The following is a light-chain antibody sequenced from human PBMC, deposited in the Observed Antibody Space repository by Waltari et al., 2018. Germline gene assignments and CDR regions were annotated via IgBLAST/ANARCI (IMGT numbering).Light chain of an antibody. CDR1: SGSLSTTSY. J-gene: IGLJ3*02. Sequence: QTVVTQEPSLSVSPGGPVTLTCALSSGSLSTTSYATWYQQTPGQAPRTLVYKANARSSGVPARFSGSILGNTAALTITGAQADDESDYYCALYMGSGIWVFGGGTRLTVL. CDR3: ALYMGSGIWV. V-gene: IGLV8-61*01. CDR2: KAN.